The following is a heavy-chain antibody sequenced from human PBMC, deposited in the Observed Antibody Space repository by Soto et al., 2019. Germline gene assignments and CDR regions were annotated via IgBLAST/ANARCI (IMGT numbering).Heavy chain of an antibody. D-gene: IGHD6-13*01. Sequence: GSLRLSCAASGFTFSSYAMSWVRQAPGKGLEWVSGIGGSGGSTYYADSVKGRFTISRDNAKNTLFLQMYSLRAEDTAVYYCAKDSPYRSSWVPFAYWGKGTLVTVSS. CDR2: IGGSGGST. CDR1: GFTFSSYA. J-gene: IGHJ4*02. V-gene: IGHV3-23*01. CDR3: AKDSPYRSSWVPFAY.